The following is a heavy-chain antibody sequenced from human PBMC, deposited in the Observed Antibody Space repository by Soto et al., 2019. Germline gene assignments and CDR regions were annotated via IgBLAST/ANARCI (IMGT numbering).Heavy chain of an antibody. Sequence: QVQLVESGGGVVQPGRSLRLSCAASGFTFSSYGMHWVRQAPGKGLEWVAVISYDGSNKYYADSVKGRFTISRDNSKNTMYLQMNSLRAEDTAVYYCAKVPSITMVRGVITLDAFDIWGQGTMVTVSS. D-gene: IGHD3-10*01. CDR2: ISYDGSNK. J-gene: IGHJ3*02. V-gene: IGHV3-30*18. CDR1: GFTFSSYG. CDR3: AKVPSITMVRGVITLDAFDI.